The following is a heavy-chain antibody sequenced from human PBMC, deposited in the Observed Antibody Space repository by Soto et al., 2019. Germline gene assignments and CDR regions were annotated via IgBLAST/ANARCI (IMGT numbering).Heavy chain of an antibody. CDR2: IWYDGSNK. J-gene: IGHJ6*03. CDR1: GFTFSSYG. D-gene: IGHD3-10*01. CDR3: ARDQCYYGSGSYYYYYYYMDV. V-gene: IGHV3-33*01. Sequence: GGSLRLSCAASGFTFSSYGMHWVRQAPGKGLEWVAVIWYDGSNKYYADSVKGRFTISRDNSKNTLYLQMNSLRAEDTAVYYCARDQCYYGSGSYYYYYYYMDVWGKGTTVTVSS.